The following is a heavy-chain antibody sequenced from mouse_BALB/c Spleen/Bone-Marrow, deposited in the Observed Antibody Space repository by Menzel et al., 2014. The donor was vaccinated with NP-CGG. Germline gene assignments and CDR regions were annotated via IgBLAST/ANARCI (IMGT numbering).Heavy chain of an antibody. CDR2: IDPENGDT. CDR1: GFNIKDYY. CDR3: SDGNFYALDY. Sequence: EVQLQQSGAELVRSGASVKLSCTASGFNIKDYYIHWVKRRPEQGLEWIGWIDPENGDTEYAPKFQGKATMTADTSSNTAYLQLSSLTSVDTAAYYCSDGNFYALDYWGQGTSVTVSS. D-gene: IGHD2-1*01. V-gene: IGHV14-4*02. J-gene: IGHJ4*01.